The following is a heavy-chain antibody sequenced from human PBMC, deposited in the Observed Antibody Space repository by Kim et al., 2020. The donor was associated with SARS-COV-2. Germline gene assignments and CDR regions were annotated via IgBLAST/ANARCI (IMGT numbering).Heavy chain of an antibody. Sequence: YADSVKGRCTISKDSAKNMLFLNMKSMTVEDTAVYFCSRDTFGPEDLWGQGTLVTVSS. CDR3: SRDTFGPEDL. V-gene: IGHV3-74*01. D-gene: IGHD3-3*01. J-gene: IGHJ4*02.